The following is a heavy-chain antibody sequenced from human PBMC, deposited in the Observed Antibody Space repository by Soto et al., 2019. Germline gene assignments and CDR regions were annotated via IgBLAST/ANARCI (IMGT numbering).Heavy chain of an antibody. V-gene: IGHV4-61*01. CDR3: ARDHPHSYGVYYFDY. Sequence: SETLSLTCTVSGGSVSSGNYYWSWIRQSPVKGLEWIGYIYSSGSTHYNPSLQNRVTISIDTSKNQVSLKVNSVTAADTAVYYCARDHPHSYGVYYFDYWGQGTPVTVSS. J-gene: IGHJ4*02. CDR2: IYSSGST. CDR1: GGSVSSGNYY. D-gene: IGHD5-18*01.